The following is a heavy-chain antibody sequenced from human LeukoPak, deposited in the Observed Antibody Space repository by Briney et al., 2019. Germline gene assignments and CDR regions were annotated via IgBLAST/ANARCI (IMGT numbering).Heavy chain of an antibody. J-gene: IGHJ4*02. CDR3: ARRYTASPGERFDY. D-gene: IGHD2-2*02. CDR2: IYSSGNT. CDR1: GGSISNYY. V-gene: IGHV4-59*08. Sequence: KSSETLSLTCTVSGGSISNYYWTWIRQPPGKGLEWIGYIYSSGNTNYNPSLNSRVTISLDTSKSQFSLMLRSLTAADTAVYYCARRYTASPGERFDYWGQGTLVTVSS.